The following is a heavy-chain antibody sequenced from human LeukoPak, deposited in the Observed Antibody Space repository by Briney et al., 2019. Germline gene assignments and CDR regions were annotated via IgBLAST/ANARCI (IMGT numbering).Heavy chain of an antibody. CDR3: ARGWAPRGEKSYFAS. Sequence: PSETLSLTCTVSGASINSDYWTWVRQVAGKGLEWIGRIFASGSNNYNPYLRSRITMSVGTSKKQFSLDLSSVTAADTGVYYCARGWAPRGEKSYFASWGQGTLVTVSS. J-gene: IGHJ4*02. CDR2: IFASGSN. D-gene: IGHD3-10*01. CDR1: GASINSDY. V-gene: IGHV4-4*07.